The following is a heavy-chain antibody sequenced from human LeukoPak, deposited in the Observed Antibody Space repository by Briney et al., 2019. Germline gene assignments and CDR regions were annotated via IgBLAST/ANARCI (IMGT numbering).Heavy chain of an antibody. CDR1: DGSISSYY. CDR3: ARVKDGYNLYFDH. Sequence: SETLSLTCTVSDGSISSYYWSWIRQPPGKGLEWIGYIYYSGNTNYNPSLKSRVTISADTSKKQFSLKLTSVTAADTAVYYCARVKDGYNLYFDHWGQGTLVTVSS. D-gene: IGHD5-24*01. J-gene: IGHJ4*02. V-gene: IGHV4-59*01. CDR2: IYYSGNT.